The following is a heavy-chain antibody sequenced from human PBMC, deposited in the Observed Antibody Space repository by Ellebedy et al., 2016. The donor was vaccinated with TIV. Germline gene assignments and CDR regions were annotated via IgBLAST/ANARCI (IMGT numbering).Heavy chain of an antibody. CDR3: ARGPLWTRTGDY. CDR1: GYTFTSYG. Sequence: AASVKVSCKASGYTFTSYGISWVRQAPGQGLEWMGWISAYNGDTNHAQKFQSRVTMTTDTSTSTAYMELRSLRSDDTAVYYCARGPLWTRTGDYWGQGTLVTVSS. V-gene: IGHV1-18*04. J-gene: IGHJ4*02. CDR2: ISAYNGDT. D-gene: IGHD3-16*01.